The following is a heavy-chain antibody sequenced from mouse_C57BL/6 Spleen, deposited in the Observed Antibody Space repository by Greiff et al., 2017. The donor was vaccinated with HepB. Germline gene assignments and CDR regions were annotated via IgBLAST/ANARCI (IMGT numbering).Heavy chain of an antibody. CDR2: LNPSNGGT. CDR1: GYTFTSYW. J-gene: IGHJ2*01. Sequence: QVQLQQPGTDLVKPGASVKLSCKASGYTFTSYWMHWVKPRPGQGLEWIGNLNPSNGGTNYNEKFKSKATLTVDKSSSTADMQLSSLTSEDSAVYYCASAGNYYGNYYFDNWGQGTTLTVAS. CDR3: ASAGNYYGNYYFDN. V-gene: IGHV1-53*01. D-gene: IGHD2-1*01.